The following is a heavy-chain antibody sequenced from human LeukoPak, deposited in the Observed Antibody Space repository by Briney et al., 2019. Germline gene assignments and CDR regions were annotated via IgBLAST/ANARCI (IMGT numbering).Heavy chain of an antibody. V-gene: IGHV4-59*01. CDR2: ISYSGST. CDR3: TRITQGTVDY. J-gene: IGHJ4*02. CDR1: VGSISTYY. Sequence: SETLSLTCTISVGSISTYYWGWIRQPPRKGLEWIGYISYSGSTTYTPSLESRVTISVDTSKNQFSLRLSSVTAADTAVYYCTRITQGTVDYWGQGILVTVSS. D-gene: IGHD3-10*01.